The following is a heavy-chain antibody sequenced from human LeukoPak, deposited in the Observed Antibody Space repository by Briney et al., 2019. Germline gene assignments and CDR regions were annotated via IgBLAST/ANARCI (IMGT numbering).Heavy chain of an antibody. V-gene: IGHV3-30*04. J-gene: IGHJ4*02. Sequence: GGSLRLSCAASGFTFSSYAMHWVRQAPGKGLEWVAVISYDGSNKYYADSVKGRFTISRDNSKDTLYLQMNSLRAEDTAVYYCAKGGKWDVTPFDYWGQGTLVAVSS. CDR2: ISYDGSNK. CDR3: AKGGKWDVTPFDY. CDR1: GFTFSSYA. D-gene: IGHD1-26*01.